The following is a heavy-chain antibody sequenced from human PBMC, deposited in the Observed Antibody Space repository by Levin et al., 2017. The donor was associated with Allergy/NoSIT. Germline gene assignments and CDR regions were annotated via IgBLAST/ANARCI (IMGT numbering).Heavy chain of an antibody. CDR2: IYPGDSDT. CDR1: GYSFTSYR. CDR3: ARREAAAGTGGNLEFDY. V-gene: IGHV5-51*01. J-gene: IGHJ4*02. D-gene: IGHD6-13*01. Sequence: EASVKVSCKGSGYSFTSYRIGWVRQMPGKGLEWMGIIYPGDSDTRYSPSFQGQVTISADKSISTAYLQWSSLKASDTAMYYCARREAAAGTGGNLEFDYWGQGTLVTVSS.